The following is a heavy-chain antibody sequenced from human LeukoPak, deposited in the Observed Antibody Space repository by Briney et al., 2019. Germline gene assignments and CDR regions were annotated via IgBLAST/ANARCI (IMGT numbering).Heavy chain of an antibody. CDR1: GFTFSSYD. D-gene: IGHD3-16*01. CDR2: IDTAGNT. CDR3: ARTSKVTSVMDI. J-gene: IGHJ3*02. Sequence: GGSLRLSCAASGFTFSSYDMHWVRQATGKGLDWVSAIDTAGNTFYPGSVKGRFTISRENAKNSLYLQMNNVRVGDTAVYYCARTSKVTSVMDIWGQGTMVTVSS. V-gene: IGHV3-13*01.